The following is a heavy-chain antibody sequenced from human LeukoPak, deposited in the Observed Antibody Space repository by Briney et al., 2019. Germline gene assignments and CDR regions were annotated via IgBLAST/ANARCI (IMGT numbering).Heavy chain of an antibody. Sequence: KASETLSLTCAVYIGSFSGYYWSWLGHPPGKGLEWIGEINHSGSTNYNPSLKSRVTISVDTSKNQFSLKLSSVTAADTAVYYCARRVRPYCSGVTCADWYFDLWGRGTLVTVSS. V-gene: IGHV4-34*01. CDR3: ARRVRPYCSGVTCADWYFDL. D-gene: IGHD2-15*01. J-gene: IGHJ2*01. CDR1: IGSFSGYY. CDR2: INHSGST.